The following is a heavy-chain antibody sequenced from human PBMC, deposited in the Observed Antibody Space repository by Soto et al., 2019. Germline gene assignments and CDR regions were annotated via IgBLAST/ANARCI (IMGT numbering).Heavy chain of an antibody. CDR1: GFTFSSYS. D-gene: IGHD6-19*01. CDR3: ARDNRLTMAGKYYYVLDV. V-gene: IGHV3-48*01. Sequence: GGSLRLSCAASGFTFSSYSMNWVRQAPGKGLEWVSYISSSSSTIYYADSVKGRFTISRDNAKNSLYLQMNSLRAEDTAVYYCARDNRLTMAGKYYYVLDVWGQGTTVTVSS. J-gene: IGHJ6*02. CDR2: ISSSSSTI.